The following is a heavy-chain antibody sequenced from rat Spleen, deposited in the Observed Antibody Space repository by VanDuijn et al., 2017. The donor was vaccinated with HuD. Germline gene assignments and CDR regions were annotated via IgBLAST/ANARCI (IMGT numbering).Heavy chain of an antibody. CDR1: GFTFSDYY. D-gene: IGHD1-6*01. Sequence: EVQLVESGGGLVQPGRSLKLSCAASGFTFSDYYMAWVRQAPKKGLEWVASTSYEGSSTDYGDSVKGRFTFSRDNAKNTLYLHMDSLRSEDTATYYCTRQDYSTDYYYYFDYWGQGVMVTVSS. CDR3: TRQDYSTDYYYYFDY. V-gene: IGHV5-22*01. CDR2: TSYEGSST. J-gene: IGHJ2*01.